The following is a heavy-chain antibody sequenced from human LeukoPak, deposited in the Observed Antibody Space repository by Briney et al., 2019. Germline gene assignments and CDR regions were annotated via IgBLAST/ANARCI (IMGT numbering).Heavy chain of an antibody. CDR3: AKDPTYYYYYMDV. Sequence: GGSLRLSCAASGFTLRSYSMNWVRQAPGKGLEWVSYISTSSYYVYYADSVKGRFTISRDDAKSSLYLQMNSLRAEDTAVYYCAKDPTYYYYYMDVWGKGTTVTVSS. CDR2: ISTSSYYV. V-gene: IGHV3-21*04. J-gene: IGHJ6*03. CDR1: GFTLRSYS.